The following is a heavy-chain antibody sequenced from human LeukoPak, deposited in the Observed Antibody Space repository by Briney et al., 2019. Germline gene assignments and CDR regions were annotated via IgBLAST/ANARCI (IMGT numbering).Heavy chain of an antibody. CDR2: ISAYNGNT. Sequence: ASVKVSCKASGYTFTSYGISWVRQAPGQGLEWMGWISAYNGNTNYAQRLQGRVTMTTDTSTSTAYMELRSLRSDDTAVYYCARVYSSGWYRKDYFDYWGQGTLVTVSS. D-gene: IGHD6-19*01. CDR1: GYTFTSYG. J-gene: IGHJ4*02. CDR3: ARVYSSGWYRKDYFDY. V-gene: IGHV1-18*01.